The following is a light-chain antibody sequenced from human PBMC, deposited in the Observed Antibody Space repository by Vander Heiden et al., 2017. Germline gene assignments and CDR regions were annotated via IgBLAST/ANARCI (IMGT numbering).Light chain of an antibody. CDR2: GAT. CDR1: QSIDSY. V-gene: IGKV1-39*01. J-gene: IGKJ1*01. CDR3: QQSFTHPT. Sequence: DTQMTQSPSPLSAPVGDRITITRRASQSIDSYLNWYQQKPGKPPMLLIYGATYLQSGVPSRFGSSASGKDFTLTISSLQPEDSATYFYQQSFTHPTFGQGTKVEIK.